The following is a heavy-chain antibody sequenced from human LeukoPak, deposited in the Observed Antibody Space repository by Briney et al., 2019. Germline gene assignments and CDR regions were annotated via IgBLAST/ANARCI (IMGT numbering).Heavy chain of an antibody. CDR3: ASPYCSGGYCYFDY. CDR2: IYRSGDT. CDR1: GGSLSSTNW. J-gene: IGHJ4*02. V-gene: IGHV4-4*02. D-gene: IGHD2-15*01. Sequence: PSETLSLTCAVSGGSLSSTNWWSWVRQPPGKGLEWIGEIYRSGDTKYNPSLKSRVTISVDKSKNQFSLKVNFVTAADTAVYYCASPYCSGGYCYFDYWGQGTLVIVSS.